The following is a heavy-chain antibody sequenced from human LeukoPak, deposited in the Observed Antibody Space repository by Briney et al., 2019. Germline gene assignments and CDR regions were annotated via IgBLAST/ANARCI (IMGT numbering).Heavy chain of an antibody. D-gene: IGHD1-26*01. CDR1: GYRFTSYW. J-gene: IGHJ6*03. V-gene: IGHV5-51*01. CDR3: ATSGSYQTRYYYYYMDV. CDR2: IYPGDPDT. Sequence: GESLKISFKGSGYRFTSYWIGWVRQMPGKGLEWMGIIYPGDPDTRYSTSFQGQVTISADKSISTAYLQWSSLKASDTALYYCATSGSYQTRYYYYYMDVWGKGTTVTVSS.